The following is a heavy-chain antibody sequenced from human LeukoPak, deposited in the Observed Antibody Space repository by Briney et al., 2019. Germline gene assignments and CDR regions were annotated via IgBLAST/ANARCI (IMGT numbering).Heavy chain of an antibody. CDR1: GGSFSGYY. V-gene: IGHV4-34*09. CDR2: INHSGST. D-gene: IGHD5-24*01. CDR3: ARAVGLESWFDP. J-gene: IGHJ5*02. Sequence: SETLSLTCAVYGGSFSGYYWSWIRQPPGKGLEWIGEINHSGSTNYNPSLKSRVTMSVDTSTNQFSLNLRSVTAADTAVYYCARAVGLESWFDPWGQGTLVTVSS.